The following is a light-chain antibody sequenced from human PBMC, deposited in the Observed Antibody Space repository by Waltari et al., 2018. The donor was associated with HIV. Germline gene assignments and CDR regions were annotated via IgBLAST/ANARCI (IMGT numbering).Light chain of an antibody. CDR1: SGSVSTTSF. CDR3: LVHMGHGAWV. CDR2: STN. V-gene: IGLV8-61*01. J-gene: IGLJ3*02. Sequence: QTVVTQEPSFSVSPGGTVTLTCGLNSGSVSTTSFPIWYQQTPGQAPRPLIYSTNIRSSGVPERFSGSILGNKAALTITGAQADDESDYYCLVHMGHGAWVFGGGTKLTVL.